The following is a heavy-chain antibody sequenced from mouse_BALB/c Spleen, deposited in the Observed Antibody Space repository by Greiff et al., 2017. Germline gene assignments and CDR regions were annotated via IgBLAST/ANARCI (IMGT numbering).Heavy chain of an antibody. CDR1: GYSITSDYA. V-gene: IGHV3-2*02. J-gene: IGHJ2*01. Sequence: VQLQQSGPGLVKPSQSLSLTCTVTGYSITSDYAWNWIRQFPGNKLEWMGYISYSGSTSYNPSLKSRISITRDTSKNQFFLQLNSVTTEDTATYYCARWDYRYGGFDYWGQGTTLTVSS. D-gene: IGHD2-14*01. CDR2: ISYSGST. CDR3: ARWDYRYGGFDY.